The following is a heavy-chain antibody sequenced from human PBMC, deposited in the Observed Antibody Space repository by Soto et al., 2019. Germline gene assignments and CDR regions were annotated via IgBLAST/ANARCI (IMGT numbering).Heavy chain of an antibody. V-gene: IGHV3-15*07. J-gene: IGHJ4*02. CDR1: GFTFSNAW. D-gene: IGHD2-21*02. CDR3: TTDLDCGGDCRMV. Sequence: GGSLRLSCAASGFTFSNAWMNWVRQAPGKGLEWVGRIKSKTDGGITDYAAPVKGRFTISRDDSKNTLYLQMNSLKTEDTAVYYCTTDLDCGGDCRMVWGQGTLVTVSS. CDR2: IKSKTDGGIT.